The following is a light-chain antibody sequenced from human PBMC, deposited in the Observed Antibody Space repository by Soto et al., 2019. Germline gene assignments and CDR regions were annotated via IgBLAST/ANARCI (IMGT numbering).Light chain of an antibody. CDR3: QQYNNWPPLYT. CDR2: GAS. V-gene: IGKV3-15*01. CDR1: QSVNSK. Sequence: EIVMTQSPATLSVSPGERATLSCRASQSVNSKLAWYQQRPGQAPRLLIYGASTRATGIPARFSGSGSGTEFTLTISSLQSEDFAFYYCQQYNNWPPLYTFGQGTKLEIK. J-gene: IGKJ2*01.